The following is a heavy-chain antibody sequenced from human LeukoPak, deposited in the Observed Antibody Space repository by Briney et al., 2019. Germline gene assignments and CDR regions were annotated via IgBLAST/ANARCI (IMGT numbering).Heavy chain of an antibody. CDR1: GFTFSSYG. D-gene: IGHD6-19*01. CDR2: ISHDGSNK. J-gene: IGHJ4*02. Sequence: GGSLTLSCAASGFTFSSYGMHWVRQAPGKGLEWVAVISHDGSNKYYADSVKGRFTISRDNSKNTLYLQMNSLRAEDTAVYYCAKDGSSGLLDYWGQGTLVTVSS. CDR3: AKDGSSGLLDY. V-gene: IGHV3-30*18.